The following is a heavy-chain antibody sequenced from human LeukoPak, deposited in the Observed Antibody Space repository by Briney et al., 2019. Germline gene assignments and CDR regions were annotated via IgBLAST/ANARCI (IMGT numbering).Heavy chain of an antibody. D-gene: IGHD5-12*01. CDR1: GFTFSSYS. Sequence: PGGSLRLSCAASGFTFSSYSMNWVRQAPGKGLEWVSSISSSSYIYYADSVKGRFTISRDNAKNSLYLQMNSLRAEDTAVYYCARGEWLRSHFDYWGQGTLVTVSS. V-gene: IGHV3-21*01. J-gene: IGHJ4*02. CDR2: ISSSSYI. CDR3: ARGEWLRSHFDY.